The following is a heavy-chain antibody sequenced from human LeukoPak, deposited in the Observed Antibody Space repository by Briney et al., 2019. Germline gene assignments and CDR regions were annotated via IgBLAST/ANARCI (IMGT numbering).Heavy chain of an antibody. V-gene: IGHV3-23*01. Sequence: GGSLRLSCAASGFTFSTYAMSWVRQAPGKGLEWVSGLSGSGGNTIYADSVKGRFTISRDNSKNTMFLQMNSLRAEDTAVYYCAKELSGGWPFDYWGQGTLVTVSS. CDR1: GFTFSTYA. D-gene: IGHD6-19*01. CDR3: AKELSGGWPFDY. CDR2: LSGSGGNT. J-gene: IGHJ4*02.